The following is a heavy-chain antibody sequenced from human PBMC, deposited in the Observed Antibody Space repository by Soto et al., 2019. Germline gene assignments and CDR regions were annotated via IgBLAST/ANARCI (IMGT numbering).Heavy chain of an antibody. CDR2: FHYSGST. CDR1: GGSISSRDSY. Sequence: SETLSLTCXVSGGSISSRDSYWGWIRQPPGKGLEWIGSFHYSGSTYYNPSLKSRVTISVDTSKNQLSLRVTSVTAADTAVYYCARGFGRSHFDYWGQGTLVTVSS. J-gene: IGHJ4*01. CDR3: ARGFGRSHFDY. D-gene: IGHD3-16*01. V-gene: IGHV4-39*01.